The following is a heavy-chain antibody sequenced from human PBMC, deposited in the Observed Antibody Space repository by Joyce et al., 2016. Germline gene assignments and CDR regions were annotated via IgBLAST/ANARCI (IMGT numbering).Heavy chain of an antibody. CDR3: ARAYGSGSYSYYYGMDV. V-gene: IGHV4-30-2*01. J-gene: IGHJ6*02. D-gene: IGHD3-10*01. CDR2: ISHSEST. CDR1: GGSVSSGGYS. Sequence: QMQLQESGPGLVKPSQTLSLTCAVSGGSVSSGGYSWTWIRQPPGKGLEWIGRISHSESTYYHPSLQSRVTMSVDRSKNQFSLKLRSVTAADTAVYYCARAYGSGSYSYYYGMDVWGQGTTVTVSS.